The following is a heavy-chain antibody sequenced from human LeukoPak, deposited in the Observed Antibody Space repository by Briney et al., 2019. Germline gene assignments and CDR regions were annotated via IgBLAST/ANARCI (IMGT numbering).Heavy chain of an antibody. V-gene: IGHV4-34*01. CDR3: ARARGWRGHFDY. CDR1: GGSFSGYY. CDR2: INHSGST. Sequence: SETLSLTCAVYGGSFSGYYWSWIRQPPGKGLEWIGEINHSGSTNYNPSLKSRVTISVDTSKNQFSLKLSCVTAADTAVYYCARARGWRGHFDYWGQGTLVTVSS. J-gene: IGHJ4*02. D-gene: IGHD1-26*01.